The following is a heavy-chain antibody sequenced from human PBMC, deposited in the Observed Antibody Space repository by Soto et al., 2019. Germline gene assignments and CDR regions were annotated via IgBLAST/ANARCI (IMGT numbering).Heavy chain of an antibody. CDR1: GGSISSRDSY. Sequence: SETLSLTCTVSGGSISSRDSYWGWIRQPPGKGLGWIGSFHYSGSTYYNPSLKSRVTISVDTSKNQLSLRVTSVTAADTAVYYCARGFGRSHFDYWGQGTLVTVSS. J-gene: IGHJ4*02. CDR3: ARGFGRSHFDY. V-gene: IGHV4-39*01. CDR2: FHYSGST. D-gene: IGHD3-16*01.